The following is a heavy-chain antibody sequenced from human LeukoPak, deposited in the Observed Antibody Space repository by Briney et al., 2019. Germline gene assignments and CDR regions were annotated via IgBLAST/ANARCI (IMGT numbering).Heavy chain of an antibody. D-gene: IGHD4-17*01. CDR3: AKDPDG. CDR2: IWYDGSNK. Sequence: PGRSLRLSCAASGFTFSSYGMHWVRQAPGKGLEWLAVIWYDGSNKYYADSVKGRFTISRDNSKNTLYLQMNSLRAEDTAVYYCAKDPDGWGQGTLVTVSS. CDR1: GFTFSSYG. V-gene: IGHV3-33*06. J-gene: IGHJ4*02.